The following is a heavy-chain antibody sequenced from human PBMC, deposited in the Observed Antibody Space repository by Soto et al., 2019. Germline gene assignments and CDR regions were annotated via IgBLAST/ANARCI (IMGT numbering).Heavy chain of an antibody. V-gene: IGHV4-39*01. CDR3: ARHGAAAGTNWYFDL. J-gene: IGHJ2*01. CDR1: GGSISSSSYY. CDR2: IYYGGST. Sequence: QLQLQESGPGLVKPSETLSLTCAVSGGSISSSSYYWGWIRQPPGKGLEWIGSIYYGGSTYFIPSLKSRVTMPVDTSNNQFSPKLTSVTAADTAVYYCARHGAAAGTNWYFDLWGRGTLVTVSP. D-gene: IGHD6-13*01.